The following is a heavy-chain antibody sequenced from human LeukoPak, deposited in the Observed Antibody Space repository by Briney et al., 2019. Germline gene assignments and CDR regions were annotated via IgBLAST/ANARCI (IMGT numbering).Heavy chain of an antibody. V-gene: IGHV4-4*07. CDR1: DGSISSHY. CDR2: IYTSGST. Sequence: SETLSLTCTVSDGSISSHYWSWIRQPAGKGLECIGRIYTSGSTNYSPSLKSRVTMSMDTSKNHFSLNLRSVTAADTAVYYCARAPNSSSWRFDYWGQGSLVTVSS. J-gene: IGHJ4*02. D-gene: IGHD6-13*01. CDR3: ARAPNSSSWRFDY.